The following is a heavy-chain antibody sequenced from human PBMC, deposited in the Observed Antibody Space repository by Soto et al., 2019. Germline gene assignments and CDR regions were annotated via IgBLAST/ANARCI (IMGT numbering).Heavy chain of an antibody. CDR3: ARDHRTPGLYSDY. CDR1: GFLFSSHW. D-gene: IGHD1-1*01. Sequence: GGSLRLSCAASGFLFSSHWMTWVRQAPGKGLEWVAHINQDGGETYYLDSVKGRFTVSRDNARNSLNLQMASLRAEDTAVYYCARDHRTPGLYSDYWGQGA. J-gene: IGHJ4*02. CDR2: INQDGGET. V-gene: IGHV3-7*01.